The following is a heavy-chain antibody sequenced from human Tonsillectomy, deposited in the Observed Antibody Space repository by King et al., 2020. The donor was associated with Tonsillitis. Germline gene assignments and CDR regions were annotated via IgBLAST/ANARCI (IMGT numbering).Heavy chain of an antibody. J-gene: IGHJ3*02. CDR2: ISYDGSYE. CDR3: AKVARSWYDTDAFDI. D-gene: IGHD6-13*01. Sequence: VQLVESGGGVVQPGRSLRLSCAASGFTFSNYGMHWVRQAPGKGLEWVAVISYDGSYEYYADSVKGRFTISRDSSKNTVYLQMNSLRAEDTAVYYCAKVARSWYDTDAFDIWGQGTMVTVSS. V-gene: IGHV3-30*18. CDR1: GFTFSNYG.